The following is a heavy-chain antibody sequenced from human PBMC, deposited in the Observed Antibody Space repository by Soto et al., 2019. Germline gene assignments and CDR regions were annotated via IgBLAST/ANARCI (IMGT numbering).Heavy chain of an antibody. D-gene: IGHD4-17*01. CDR2: IYYSGST. CDR3: ATYPTTVTSDY. V-gene: IGHV4-59*01. Sequence: LSLTCTVSGGSISSYYWSWIRQPPGKGLEWIGYIYYSGSTNYNPSLKSRVTISVDTSKNQFSLKLSSVTAADTAVYYYATYPTTVTSDYLGHGTLVTVSS. CDR1: GGSISSYY. J-gene: IGHJ4*01.